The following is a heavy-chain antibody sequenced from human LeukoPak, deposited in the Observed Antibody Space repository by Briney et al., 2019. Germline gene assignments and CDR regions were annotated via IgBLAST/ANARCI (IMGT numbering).Heavy chain of an antibody. V-gene: IGHV3-74*01. Sequence: GGSLRLSCAASGFTFSTYWMHWVRQAPGKGLEWVSRIKSDGSSTNYADSAKGRFTISRDNPKHTLYLQMNSQRAEATAVYYCGRGPAYHGDGPGFWGQGTLVTVSS. CDR2: IKSDGSST. D-gene: IGHD4-17*01. CDR1: GFTFSTYW. CDR3: GRGPAYHGDGPGF. J-gene: IGHJ4*02.